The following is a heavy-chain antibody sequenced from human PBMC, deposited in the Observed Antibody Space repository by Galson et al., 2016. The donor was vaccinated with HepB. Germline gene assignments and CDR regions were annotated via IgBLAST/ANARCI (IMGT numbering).Heavy chain of an antibody. CDR3: ARGPGGGSVNHAGFDY. Sequence: SLRLSCAASGFSFSDHYMDWVRQVPGKGLEWVGRIRNKTKSYTTQYAASVQGKFTVSRDDSTNSVYLQLNNLRSEDTAVYYCARGPGGGSVNHAGFDYWGRGTLVTVSA. J-gene: IGHJ4*02. V-gene: IGHV3-72*01. CDR2: IRNKTKSYTT. CDR1: GFSFSDHY. D-gene: IGHD3-16*01.